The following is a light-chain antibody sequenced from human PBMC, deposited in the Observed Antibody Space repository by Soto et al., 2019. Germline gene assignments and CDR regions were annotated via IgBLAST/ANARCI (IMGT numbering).Light chain of an antibody. CDR3: GSWDSSLSAYV. CDR2: DDN. Sequence: QSVMTQPPSVSVAPGQKVTIYCSGSSSNIGGNSVSWYQQLPGTAPKLLIYDDNKRPSGIPDRFSGSKSGTSATLGITGFQTGDEADYYCGSWDSSLSAYVFGTGTKLTVL. V-gene: IGLV1-51*01. CDR1: SSNIGGNS. J-gene: IGLJ1*01.